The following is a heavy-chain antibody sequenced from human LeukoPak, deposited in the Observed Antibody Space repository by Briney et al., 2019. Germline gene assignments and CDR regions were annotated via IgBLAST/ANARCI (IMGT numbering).Heavy chain of an antibody. Sequence: GASVKVSCKGSGYTFTKYAISWVRQAPGQGLEYMGWIDTNTGNPTYAQGFTGRFVFSLDTSVSTAYLQISSLKADDSAIYFCANCYDSSGFFAYWGQGTLVTVSS. CDR3: ANCYDSSGFFAY. V-gene: IGHV7-4-1*02. CDR2: IDTNTGNP. CDR1: GYTFTKYA. D-gene: IGHD3-22*01. J-gene: IGHJ4*02.